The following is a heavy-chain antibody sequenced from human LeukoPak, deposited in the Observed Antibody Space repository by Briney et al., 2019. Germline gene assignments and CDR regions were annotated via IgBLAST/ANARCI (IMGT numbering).Heavy chain of an antibody. Sequence: SGPTLGKPTQTLTLTCTFSGFSLSTSGVGVGWIRQPPGKALEWLALIYWNDDKRYSPSLKSRLTVTEDTSKNQVILTMTNMDPVDTATYYCAHSILTLCGDHFDDWGQGTLVTVSS. D-gene: IGHD3-9*01. CDR2: IYWNDDK. V-gene: IGHV2-5*01. CDR1: GFSLSTSGVG. J-gene: IGHJ4*02. CDR3: AHSILTLCGDHFDD.